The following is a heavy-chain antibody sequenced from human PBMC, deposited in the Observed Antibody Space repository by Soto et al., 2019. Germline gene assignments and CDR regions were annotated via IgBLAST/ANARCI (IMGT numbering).Heavy chain of an antibody. CDR2: INPSGGST. CDR3: ARDRPVSYYDSRGYADD. J-gene: IGHJ4*02. D-gene: IGHD3-22*01. CDR1: GYTFTSYY. Sequence: ASVKVSCKASGYTFTSYYMHWVRQAPGQGLEWMGIINPSGGSTSYAQKFQGRVTMTRDTSTSTVYMELSSLRSEDTAVYYCARDRPVSYYDSRGYADDWGKGTLVTVYS. V-gene: IGHV1-46*01.